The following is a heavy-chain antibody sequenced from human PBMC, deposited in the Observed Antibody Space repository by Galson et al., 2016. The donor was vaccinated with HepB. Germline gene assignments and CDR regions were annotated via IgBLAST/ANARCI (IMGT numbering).Heavy chain of an antibody. Sequence: SLRLSCAASGLRISDLWMDWVRQAPGKGLEWVANINGDGSVKYYVDSVRGRFTISRDNAKNSLYLQMNSLTVEETGVYYCAREGTGDYFDWGQGTLVTVSS. V-gene: IGHV3-7*01. CDR3: AREGTGDYFD. CDR1: GLRISDLW. CDR2: INGDGSVK. D-gene: IGHD2-21*01. J-gene: IGHJ4*02.